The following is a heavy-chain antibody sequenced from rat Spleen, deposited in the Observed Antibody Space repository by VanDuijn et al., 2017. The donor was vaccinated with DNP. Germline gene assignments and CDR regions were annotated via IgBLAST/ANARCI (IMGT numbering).Heavy chain of an antibody. CDR2: IWGNGGT. V-gene: IGHV2-41*01. CDR3: AAYISGFDY. Sequence: QVQLKESGPSLVQPSQTLSLTCTVAGFSLTSYNVHWVRQPPGKGREWMGVIWGNGGTDYNSAIKSRLSISRDSSKSQVFLKRNSLQTEDTAMYFCAAYISGFDYWGQGVVVTVSS. J-gene: IGHJ2*01. D-gene: IGHD4-3*01. CDR1: GFSLTSYN.